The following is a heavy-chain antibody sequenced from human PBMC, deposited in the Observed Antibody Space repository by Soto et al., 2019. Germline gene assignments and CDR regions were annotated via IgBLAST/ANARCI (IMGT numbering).Heavy chain of an antibody. CDR2: ISGSVGSA. D-gene: IGHD6-13*01. CDR3: AKEGLAAAGTRGGPFDP. Sequence: XVCLRLSGAACGFSFSSYAMSWVRQAPGKGLEWVSAISGSVGSAYYADSVKGRFTISRDNSKNTLYLQMNSLRAEDTAVYYCAKEGLAAAGTRGGPFDPWGQRTLVTVSS. CDR1: GFSFSSYA. V-gene: IGHV3-23*01. J-gene: IGHJ5*02.